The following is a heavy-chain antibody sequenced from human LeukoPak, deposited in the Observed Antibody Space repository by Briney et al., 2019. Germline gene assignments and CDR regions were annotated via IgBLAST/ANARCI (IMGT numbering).Heavy chain of an antibody. CDR3: ARNRYSSSPNWFDP. CDR2: IYYSGST. D-gene: IGHD6-13*01. V-gene: IGHV4-59*01. Sequence: PSETLSLTCTVSGGSISSYYWSWIRQPPGKGLEWIGYIYYSGSTNYNPSLKSRVTISVDTSKNQFSLKLSSVTAADTAVYYCARNRYSSSPNWFDPWGQGTLVTVSS. J-gene: IGHJ5*02. CDR1: GGSISSYY.